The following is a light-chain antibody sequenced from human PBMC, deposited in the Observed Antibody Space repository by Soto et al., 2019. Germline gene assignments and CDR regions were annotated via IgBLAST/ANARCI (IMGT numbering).Light chain of an antibody. Sequence: QSVLTQPASVSGSPGQSITISCTGTSSDVGDNNYVSWYQQHPGKAPKLMIYDVTHRPSGISNRFSGSKSGNTASLTISGFQAEDEADYYCSSYTRSSTLYVFGTGTKVTVL. CDR1: SSDVGDNNY. J-gene: IGLJ1*01. CDR3: SSYTRSSTLYV. CDR2: DVT. V-gene: IGLV2-14*01.